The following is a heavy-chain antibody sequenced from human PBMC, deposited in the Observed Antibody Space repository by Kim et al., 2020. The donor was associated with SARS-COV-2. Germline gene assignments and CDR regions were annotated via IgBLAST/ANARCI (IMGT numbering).Heavy chain of an antibody. V-gene: IGHV1-3*01. CDR2: INAGNGNT. CDR1: GYTFTSYA. CDR3: ARGSAREAVAGPHAFDI. Sequence: ASVKVSCKASGYTFTSYAMHWVRQAPGQRLEWMGWINAGNGNTKYSQKFQGRVTITRDTSASTAYMELSSLRSEDTAVYYCARGSAREAVAGPHAFDIWGQGTMVTVSS. J-gene: IGHJ3*02. D-gene: IGHD6-19*01.